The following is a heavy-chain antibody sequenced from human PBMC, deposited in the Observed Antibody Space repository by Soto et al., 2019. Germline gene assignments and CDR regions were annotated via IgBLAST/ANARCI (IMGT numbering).Heavy chain of an antibody. CDR2: TRNKASSYTT. D-gene: IGHD4-17*01. J-gene: IGHJ4*02. CDR1: GFTFSDHY. V-gene: IGHV3-72*01. Sequence: PVGSLRLSCAVSGFTFSDHYMDWVRQAPGKGLEWVGRTRNKASSYTTEYAASVKGRFTISRDDSKNSLYLQMNSLKTEDTAVYYCARELMTTVTYFDYWGQGTLVTVSS. CDR3: ARELMTTVTYFDY.